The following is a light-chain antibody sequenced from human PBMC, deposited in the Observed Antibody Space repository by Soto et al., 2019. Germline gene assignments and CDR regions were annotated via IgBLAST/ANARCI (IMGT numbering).Light chain of an antibody. CDR1: QTIVTW. Sequence: DVQMTQSPSTLSASIGDTVTITCRASQTIVTWLAWYQQKPGRPPKLLIYMASILESGVPSRFSGRGSGTEFTLTIIGMQPDDIGTYFCQQDNSYPKTFGAGTKLDI. CDR3: QQDNSYPKT. V-gene: IGKV1-5*03. CDR2: MAS. J-gene: IGKJ2*01.